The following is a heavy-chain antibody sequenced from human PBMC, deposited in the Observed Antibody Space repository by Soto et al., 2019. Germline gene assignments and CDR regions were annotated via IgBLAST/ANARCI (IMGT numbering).Heavy chain of an antibody. J-gene: IGHJ4*02. CDR2: INHSGST. CDR1: GGSFSGYY. Sequence: SETLSLTCAVYGGSFSGYYWSWIRQPPGKGLEWIGEINHSGSTNYNPSLKSRVTISVDTSKNQFSLKLSSVTAADTAVYYCARRDGDRITMVPFFDYWGQGTLVTVSS. CDR3: ARRDGDRITMVPFFDY. V-gene: IGHV4-34*01. D-gene: IGHD3-10*01.